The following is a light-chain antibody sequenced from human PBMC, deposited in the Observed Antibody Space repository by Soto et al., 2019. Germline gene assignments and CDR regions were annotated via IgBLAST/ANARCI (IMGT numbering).Light chain of an antibody. CDR3: QSYDSSLSALYV. CDR1: SSNIGAGYD. CDR2: GNS. Sequence: LTQPPSVSGAPGQRVTISCTGSSSNIGAGYDVHWYQQLPGTAPKLLIYGNSNRPSGVPDRFSGSKSGTSASLAITGLQAEDEADYYCQSYDSSLSALYVFGTGTKVT. J-gene: IGLJ1*01. V-gene: IGLV1-40*01.